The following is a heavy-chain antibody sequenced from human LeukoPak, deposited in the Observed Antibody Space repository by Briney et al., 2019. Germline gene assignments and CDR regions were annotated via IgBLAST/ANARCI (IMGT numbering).Heavy chain of an antibody. D-gene: IGHD6-19*01. V-gene: IGHV1-18*01. J-gene: IGHJ3*02. CDR2: ISAYNGNT. CDR1: GYTFTSYG. Sequence: ASVKVSCKASGYTFTSYGISWVRQAPGQGLEWMGWISAYNGNTNYAQKLQGRVTMTTDTSTSTAYMELRSLRSDDTAVYYCARDQSGIAVAGEASDIWGQGTMVTVSS. CDR3: ARDQSGIAVAGEASDI.